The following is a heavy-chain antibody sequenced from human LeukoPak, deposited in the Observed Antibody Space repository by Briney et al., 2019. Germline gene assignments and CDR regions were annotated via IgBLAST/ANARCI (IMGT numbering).Heavy chain of an antibody. D-gene: IGHD3-22*01. J-gene: IGHJ4*02. CDR1: GYNFASFW. CDR2: IYPGDSDT. Sequence: NPGESLKISCKGSGYNFASFWIGWVRQMPAKGLEWMGIIYPGDSDTRYSPSFQGHVTISADRSISTAYLQWSGLKAPDTAMYYCARGGGTYETSASYGHYWGQGTLVTVSS. V-gene: IGHV5-51*01. CDR3: ARGGGTYETSASYGHY.